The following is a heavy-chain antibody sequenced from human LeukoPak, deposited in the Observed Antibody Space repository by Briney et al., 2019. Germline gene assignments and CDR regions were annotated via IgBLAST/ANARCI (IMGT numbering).Heavy chain of an antibody. J-gene: IGHJ4*02. Sequence: GASVKVSCKASGYTFSNYGISWVRQAPGQGLEGMAWISSYNGNTNYAQKLQGRVTMTTDTSTSTAYMELRSLRSDDTAVYYCARTNPSKGYFDYWGQGTLVTVSS. V-gene: IGHV1-18*01. D-gene: IGHD1-14*01. CDR3: ARTNPSKGYFDY. CDR2: ISSYNGNT. CDR1: GYTFSNYG.